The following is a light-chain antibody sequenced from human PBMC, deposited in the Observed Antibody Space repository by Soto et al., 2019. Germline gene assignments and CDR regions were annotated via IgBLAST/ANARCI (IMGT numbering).Light chain of an antibody. CDR2: GNS. CDR3: QSYDSSLSGSVV. Sequence: QPVLTQPPSVSGAPGQRVTISCTGSSSNIGAGYDVHWYQHLPGTAPKLLIYGNSNRPSGVPDRFSGSKSDTSASLAITGLQAEDEADYYCQSYDSSLSGSVVFGGGTKVTVL. J-gene: IGLJ2*01. V-gene: IGLV1-40*01. CDR1: SSNIGAGYD.